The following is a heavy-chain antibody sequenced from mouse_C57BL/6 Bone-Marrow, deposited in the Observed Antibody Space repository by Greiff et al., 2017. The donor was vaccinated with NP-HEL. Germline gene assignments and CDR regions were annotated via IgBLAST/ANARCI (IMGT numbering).Heavy chain of an antibody. D-gene: IGHD4-1*01. CDR1: GFTFSDYY. Sequence: EVQLVESGGGLVQPGGSLKLSCAASGFTFSDYYMYWVRQTPEKRLEWVAYISNGGGSTYYPDTVKGRFTISRDNAKNTLYLQMSRLKSEDTAMYYCARHQTGTFDYWGQGTTLTVSS. J-gene: IGHJ2*01. V-gene: IGHV5-12*01. CDR3: ARHQTGTFDY. CDR2: ISNGGGST.